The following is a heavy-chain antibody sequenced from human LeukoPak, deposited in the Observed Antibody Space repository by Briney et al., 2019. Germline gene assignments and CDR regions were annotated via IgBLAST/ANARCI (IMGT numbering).Heavy chain of an antibody. J-gene: IGHJ4*02. CDR3: ARDTDDGPFDF. CDR1: GGSITSYY. Sequence: SETLSLTCTVSGGSITSYYWSWLPQPPGKGLEWIGYIYYIGKTNCNPSLASRATISEDTSKNQFSLRLSSVTAADTAVYYCARDTDDGPFDFWGLGILVTVSS. D-gene: IGHD3-3*01. V-gene: IGHV4-59*01. CDR2: IYYIGKT.